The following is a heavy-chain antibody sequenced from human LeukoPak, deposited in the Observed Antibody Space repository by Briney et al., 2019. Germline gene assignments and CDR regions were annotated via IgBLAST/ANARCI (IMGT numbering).Heavy chain of an antibody. CDR1: GYTFTGFY. CDR3: ARVVGGNYYGSETDDY. V-gene: IGHV1-2*06. D-gene: IGHD3-10*01. Sequence: GESLRISCKGSGYTFTGFYMHWVRQAPGQGLEWMGRINPNSGGTNYAQKFQGRVTMTRDTSISTAYMELSSLRSDDTAVYYCARVVGGNYYGSETDDYWGQGTLVTVSS. J-gene: IGHJ4*02. CDR2: INPNSGGT.